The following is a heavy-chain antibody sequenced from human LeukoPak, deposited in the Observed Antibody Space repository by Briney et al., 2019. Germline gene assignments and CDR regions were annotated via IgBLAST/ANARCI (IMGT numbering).Heavy chain of an antibody. CDR3: ARAFGYSSGWYDY. V-gene: IGHV3-74*01. D-gene: IGHD6-19*01. CDR1: GFTFSSYW. J-gene: IGHJ4*02. Sequence: GGSLGLSCAASGFTFSSYWMHWVRQAPGKGLVWVSRINSDGSSTSYADSVKGRFTISRDNAKNTLYLQMNSLRAEDTAVYYYARAFGYSSGWYDYWGQGTLVTVSS. CDR2: INSDGSST.